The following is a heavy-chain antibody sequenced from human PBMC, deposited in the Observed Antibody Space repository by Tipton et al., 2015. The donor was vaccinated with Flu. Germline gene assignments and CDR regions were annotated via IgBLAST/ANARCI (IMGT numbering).Heavy chain of an antibody. CDR2: ISSNGGST. V-gene: IGHV3-64*01. CDR1: VFTFSSYA. Sequence: SLRLSCAASVFTFSSYAMHWVRQAPGKGLEYVSAISSNGGSTYYANSVKGRFTISRDNSKNTLYLQMGSLRAEDMAVYYCARGLVEMATSSYYYYGMDVCGQGTTVTVTS. J-gene: IGHJ6*02. D-gene: IGHD5-24*01. CDR3: ARGLVEMATSSYYYYGMDV.